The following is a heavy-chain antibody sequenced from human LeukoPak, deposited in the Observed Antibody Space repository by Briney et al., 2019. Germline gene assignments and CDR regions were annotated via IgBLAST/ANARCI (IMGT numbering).Heavy chain of an antibody. J-gene: IGHJ4*02. D-gene: IGHD3-22*01. CDR3: ASGKRITMIVVALTSLDY. CDR1: GGTFSSYA. CDR2: IIPIFGTA. Sequence: GSSVKVSCKASGGTFSSYAISWVRQAPGQGLEWMGGIIPIFGTANYSQKFQGRVTITTAESTSTAYMELSSLRSEATAVYYCASGKRITMIVVALTSLDYWGQGTLVTVSS. V-gene: IGHV1-69*05.